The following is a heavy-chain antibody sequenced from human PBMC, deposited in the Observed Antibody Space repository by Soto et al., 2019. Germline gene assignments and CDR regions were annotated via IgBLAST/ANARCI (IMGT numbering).Heavy chain of an antibody. CDR2: IYYSGST. J-gene: IGHJ4*02. Sequence: SSETLSLTCTVSGGSIISYYWSWIRQPPGKGLEWIGYIYYSGSTNYNPSLKSRVTISVDTSKNQFSLKLSSVTAADTAVYYCARDSGSYLGYFDYWGQGTLVTVSS. D-gene: IGHD1-26*01. V-gene: IGHV4-59*01. CDR3: ARDSGSYLGYFDY. CDR1: GGSIISYY.